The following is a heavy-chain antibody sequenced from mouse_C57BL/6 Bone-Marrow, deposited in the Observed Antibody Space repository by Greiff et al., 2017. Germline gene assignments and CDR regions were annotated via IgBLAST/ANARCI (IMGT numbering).Heavy chain of an antibody. CDR3: ASPYYYGSSFDV. Sequence: QVQLQQPGAELVKPGASVKLSCKASGYTFTSYWMHWVKQRPGQGLEWIGMIHPNSGSTNYNVKFKSKATLTVDKSSSTAYMQLSSLTSEDSAVYYCASPYYYGSSFDVWGTGTTVTVSS. CDR2: IHPNSGST. D-gene: IGHD1-1*01. V-gene: IGHV1-64*01. J-gene: IGHJ1*03. CDR1: GYTFTSYW.